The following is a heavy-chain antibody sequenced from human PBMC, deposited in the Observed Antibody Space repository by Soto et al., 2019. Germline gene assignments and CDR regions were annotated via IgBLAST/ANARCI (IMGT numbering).Heavy chain of an antibody. V-gene: IGHV5-51*01. CDR3: AVTKGRGSYYYYMDV. CDR1: GYSFSSDW. CDR2: IYPGDSDT. J-gene: IGHJ6*03. D-gene: IGHD2-15*01. Sequence: GESLKISCKGSGYSFSSDWIGWVRQMPGKGLEWMGIIYPGDSDTRYSPSFQGQVTISADKSISTAYLQWSSLKASDNAIYYCAVTKGRGSYYYYMDVWGKGTTVTVSS.